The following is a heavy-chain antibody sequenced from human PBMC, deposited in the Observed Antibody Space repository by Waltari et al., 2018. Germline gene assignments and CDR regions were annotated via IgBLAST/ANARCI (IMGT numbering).Heavy chain of an antibody. J-gene: IGHJ4*02. D-gene: IGHD3-16*02. CDR1: GYTFTGYS. V-gene: IGHV1-2*06. CDR3: ARVAGMGELSFDY. Sequence: QVQLVQSGAEVTKPGASVKVSCKASGYTFTGYSVHWVGQAPGQGLEWMGRINPNSGGTNYAQKFQSRVTMTRDTSISTAYMELSRLRSDETAVYYCARVAGMGELSFDYWGQGTLVTVSS. CDR2: INPNSGGT.